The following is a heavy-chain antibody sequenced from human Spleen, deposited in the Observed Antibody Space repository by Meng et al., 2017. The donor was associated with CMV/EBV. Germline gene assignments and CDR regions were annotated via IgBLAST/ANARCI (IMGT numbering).Heavy chain of an antibody. J-gene: IGHJ4*02. D-gene: IGHD6-6*01. Sequence: ASVKVSCKASGYTFTRYGISWVRQAPGQGLEWMGWISAYNGNTNYAEKIQGRVTMTTDTSTSTAYMELRSLRSDDTAVYYCASSPRSSPYSSSSYDYWGQGTLVTVSS. V-gene: IGHV1-18*01. CDR1: GYTFTRYG. CDR2: ISAYNGNT. CDR3: ASSPRSSPYSSSSYDY.